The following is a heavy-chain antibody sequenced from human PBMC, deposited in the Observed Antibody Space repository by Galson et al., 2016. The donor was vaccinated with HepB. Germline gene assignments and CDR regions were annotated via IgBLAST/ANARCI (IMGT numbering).Heavy chain of an antibody. Sequence: SLRLSCAASGFTFSTYWMSWVRQTPGRGLEWVAVISDDGNNKYYRDSVRGRFTISRVNSRNTLFLQMNGLRTEDTAVYYCARDLYSGYDFLFRGETSFDSWGQGTLVTFSS. J-gene: IGHJ4*02. CDR3: ARDLYSGYDFLFRGETSFDS. CDR1: GFTFSTYW. V-gene: IGHV3-30*03. CDR2: ISDDGNNK. D-gene: IGHD5-12*01.